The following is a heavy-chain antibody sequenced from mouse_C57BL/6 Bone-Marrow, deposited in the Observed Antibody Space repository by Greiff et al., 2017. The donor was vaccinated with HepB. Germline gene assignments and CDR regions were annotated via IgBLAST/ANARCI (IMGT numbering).Heavy chain of an antibody. CDR3: AREGGLRPYFDY. CDR2: IHPNSGST. V-gene: IGHV1-64*01. J-gene: IGHJ2*01. Sequence: QVQLKQPGAELVKPGASVKLSCKASGYTFTSYWMHWVKQRPGQGLEWIGMIHPNSGSTNYNEKFKSKATLTVDKSSSTAYMQLSSLTSEDSAVYYCAREGGLRPYFDYWGQGTTLTVSS. D-gene: IGHD2-4*01. CDR1: GYTFTSYW.